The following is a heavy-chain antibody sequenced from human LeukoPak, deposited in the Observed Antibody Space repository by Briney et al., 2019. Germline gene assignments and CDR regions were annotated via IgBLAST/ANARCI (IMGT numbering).Heavy chain of an antibody. CDR2: IYYSGST. J-gene: IGHJ5*02. V-gene: IGHV4-59*01. CDR1: GGSISSYY. D-gene: IGHD2-2*01. Sequence: SETLSLTCTVSGGSISSYYWSWIRQPPGKGLEWIGYIYYSGSTNYNPSLRSRVTISLDTSKNQFSLKLSSVTAADTAVYYCAREDCSSTSCLFDPWGQGTLVTVSS. CDR3: AREDCSSTSCLFDP.